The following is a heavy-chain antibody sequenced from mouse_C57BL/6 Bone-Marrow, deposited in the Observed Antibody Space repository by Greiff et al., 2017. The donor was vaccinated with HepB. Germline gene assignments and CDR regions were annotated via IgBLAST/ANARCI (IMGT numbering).Heavy chain of an antibody. CDR2: IRLKSDNYAT. CDR1: GFTFSNYW. D-gene: IGHD1-1*01. V-gene: IGHV6-3*01. J-gene: IGHJ2*01. Sequence: EVQGVESGGGLVQPGGSMKLSCVASGFTFSNYWMNWVRQSPEKGLEWVAQIRLKSDNYATHYAESVKGRFTISRDDSKSSVYLQMNNLRAEDTGIYYCTSFNTTVDYWGKGTTLTVSS. CDR3: TSFNTTVDY.